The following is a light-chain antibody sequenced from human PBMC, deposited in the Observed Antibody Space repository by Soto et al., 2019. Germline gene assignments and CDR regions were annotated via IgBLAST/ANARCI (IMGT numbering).Light chain of an antibody. J-gene: IGLJ1*01. CDR1: SSDVGSFNY. V-gene: IGLV2-14*01. CDR3: VSYATSTNLHV. CDR2: EVT. Sequence: QAVLSQPGSVCGSPGQAITISCTATSSDVGSFNYVSWYQHHPGKAPKLMIYEVTSRPSGVSNRFSGSKSGNTASLTISGLQAEDEADYYCVSYATSTNLHVFGSGTKVAVL.